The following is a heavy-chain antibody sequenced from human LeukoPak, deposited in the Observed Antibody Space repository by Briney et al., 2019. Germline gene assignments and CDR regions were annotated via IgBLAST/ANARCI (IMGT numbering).Heavy chain of an antibody. CDR3: ARDLPRLRFLPWGDAFDI. CDR2: MNPNSDST. J-gene: IGHJ3*02. D-gene: IGHD3-3*01. V-gene: IGHV1-8*03. Sequence: ASVKVSCKASGYIFTTYDINWVRQATGQGLEWMGWMNPNSDSTGYAQKFQGRVTITRNTSISTAYMELSSLRSEDTAVYYCARDLPRLRFLPWGDAFDIWGQGTMVTVSS. CDR1: GYIFTTYD.